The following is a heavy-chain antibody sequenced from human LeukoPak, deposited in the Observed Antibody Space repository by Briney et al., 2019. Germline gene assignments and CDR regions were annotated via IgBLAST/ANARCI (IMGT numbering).Heavy chain of an antibody. CDR3: ARRAGGWGYYFDY. D-gene: IGHD6-19*01. V-gene: IGHV4-34*01. J-gene: IGHJ4*02. CDR2: IYDSGST. CDR1: GGSFNGYY. Sequence: SETLSLTCAVYGGSFNGYYWNWIRQPPGKGLEWIGEIYDSGSTNYNPSLKSRVTISVDTSKNQFSLKLSSVTAADTAVYYCARRAGGWGYYFDYWGQGTLVTVSS.